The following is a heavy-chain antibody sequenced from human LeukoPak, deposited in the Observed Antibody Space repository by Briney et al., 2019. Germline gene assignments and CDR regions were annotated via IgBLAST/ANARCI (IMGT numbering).Heavy chain of an antibody. Sequence: SETLSLTCTVSGGSISGYYWSWIRQPPGKGLEWIGYIYSSGSTNYNPYLKSRVTISVDTSKKQFSLKLRSVTAADTAVYYCARQRRSPGFAFDIWGQGTMVTVSS. CDR2: IYSSGST. J-gene: IGHJ3*02. V-gene: IGHV4-4*09. CDR3: ARQRRSPGFAFDI. CDR1: GGSISGYY. D-gene: IGHD1-26*01.